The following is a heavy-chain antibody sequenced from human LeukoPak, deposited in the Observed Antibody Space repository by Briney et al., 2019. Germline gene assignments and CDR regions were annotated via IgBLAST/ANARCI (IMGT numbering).Heavy chain of an antibody. J-gene: IGHJ3*02. CDR3: ARDLVVTQDDAFDI. Sequence: SQTLSLTCVIFGDSVSSNSAAWNWIRQSPSRGFEWLGRTFYRSKWYNDYAVSVKSRITINPDTSKNQFSLHLNSVTPEDTAVYYCARDLVVTQDDAFDIWGQGTMVTVSS. D-gene: IGHD4-23*01. V-gene: IGHV6-1*01. CDR2: TFYRSKWYN. CDR1: GDSVSSNSAA.